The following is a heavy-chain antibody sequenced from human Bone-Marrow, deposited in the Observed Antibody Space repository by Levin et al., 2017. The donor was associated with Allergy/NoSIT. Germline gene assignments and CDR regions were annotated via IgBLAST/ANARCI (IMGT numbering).Heavy chain of an antibody. CDR2: IDTNTGRP. V-gene: IGHV7-4-1*02. CDR1: GYSFFNFA. J-gene: IGHJ4*02. Sequence: PGASVKVSCKGSGYSFFNFAIHWVRQAPGQGLEWMGWIDTNTGRPTYAQGFTGRFVFSLDITVNSAYLQISSLQAEDTALYYCAREYSYRDFYFDFWGQGTLVTASS. D-gene: IGHD5-12*01. CDR3: AREYSYRDFYFDF.